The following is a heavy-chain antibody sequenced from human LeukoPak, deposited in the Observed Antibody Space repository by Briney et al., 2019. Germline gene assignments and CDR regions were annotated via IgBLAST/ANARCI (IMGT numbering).Heavy chain of an antibody. J-gene: IGHJ6*02. CDR3: AKGISGYYYYGMDV. CDR1: GFTFSSYV. CDR2: ISGSGGST. Sequence: GGSLRLSCAASGFTFSSYVMSWVRQAPGKGLEWVSAISGSGGSTYYADSVKGRFTISRDNSKNTLYLQMNSLRAEDTAVYYCAKGISGYYYYGMDVWGQGTTVTVSS. V-gene: IGHV3-23*01. D-gene: IGHD3-10*01.